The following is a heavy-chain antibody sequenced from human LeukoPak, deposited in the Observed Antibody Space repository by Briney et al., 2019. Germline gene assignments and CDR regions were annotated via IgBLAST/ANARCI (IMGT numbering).Heavy chain of an antibody. CDR3: ARDQGLDFWSGYYSNWFDP. Sequence: GGSLRLSCAASGFTFSSYSMNWVRQAPGKGLEWVSSISSSSSYIYYADSVKGRFTISRDNAKNSLYLQMNSLRAEDAAVYYCARDQGLDFWSGYYSNWFDPWGQGTLVTVSS. J-gene: IGHJ5*02. CDR2: ISSSSSYI. CDR1: GFTFSSYS. D-gene: IGHD3-3*01. V-gene: IGHV3-21*01.